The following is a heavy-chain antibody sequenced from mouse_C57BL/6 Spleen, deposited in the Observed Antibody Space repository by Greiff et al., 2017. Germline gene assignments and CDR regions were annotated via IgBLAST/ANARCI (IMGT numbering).Heavy chain of an antibody. V-gene: IGHV1-80*01. CDR3: AREREDYYAMDY. Sequence: QVQLQQSGAELVKPGASVKISCKVSGYAFSSYWMNWVKQRPGKGLEWIGQIYPGDGDTNYNGKFKGKATLTADKSSSTAYMQLSSLTSEDSAVYFCAREREDYYAMDYWGQGTSVTVSS. CDR1: GYAFSSYW. J-gene: IGHJ4*01. CDR2: IYPGDGDT.